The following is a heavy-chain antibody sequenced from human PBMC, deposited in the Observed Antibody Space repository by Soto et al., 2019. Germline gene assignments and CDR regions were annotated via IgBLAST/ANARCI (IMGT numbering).Heavy chain of an antibody. Sequence: GGSLRLSCEASGFMFNHYAMAWVRQTPGKGLEWVSVISGSTGTTYYADSVKGRFTISRDNSKNTVYLQMNSLRVEDSALYSCAKVIVLGASTLQYWGPGTRVTVSS. CDR2: ISGSTGTT. D-gene: IGHD6-6*01. CDR1: GFMFNHYA. J-gene: IGHJ1*01. V-gene: IGHV3-23*01. CDR3: AKVIVLGASTLQY.